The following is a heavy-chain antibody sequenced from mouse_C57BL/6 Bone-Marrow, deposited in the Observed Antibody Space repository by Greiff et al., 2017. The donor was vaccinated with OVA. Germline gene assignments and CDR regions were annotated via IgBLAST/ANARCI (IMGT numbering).Heavy chain of an antibody. CDR2: ISSGSSTI. CDR1: GFTFSDYG. CDR3: AKGYYDYDGWCAY. J-gene: IGHJ3*01. Sequence: EVKVVESGGGLVKPGGSLKLSCAASGFTFSDYGMHWVRQAPEKGLAWVAYISSGSSTIYYADTVKGRFTISRDNAKNTLFLQMTSLRSEDTAMYYCAKGYYDYDGWCAYWGQGTLVTVSA. D-gene: IGHD2-4*01. V-gene: IGHV5-17*01.